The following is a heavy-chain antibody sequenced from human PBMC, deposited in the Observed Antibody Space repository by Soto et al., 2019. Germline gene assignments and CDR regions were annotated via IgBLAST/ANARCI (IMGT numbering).Heavy chain of an antibody. J-gene: IGHJ4*02. D-gene: IGHD5-18*01. CDR3: ARGPTGWYGYDY. Sequence: EVHLVESGGGIVQPGGSLRLSCAASGFTFSSSWMQWVRQAPGKGLVWVSRINGDESRTNYADSVKGRFTISRDNAKNTLYLGMNSLRAEDTALYYCARGPTGWYGYDYWGQGTLVTVSS. V-gene: IGHV3-74*01. CDR1: GFTFSSSW. CDR2: INGDESRT.